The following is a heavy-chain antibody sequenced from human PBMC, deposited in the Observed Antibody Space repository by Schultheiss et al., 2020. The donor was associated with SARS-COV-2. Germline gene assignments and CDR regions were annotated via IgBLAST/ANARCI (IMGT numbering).Heavy chain of an antibody. CDR1: GFTFSSYW. CDR3: ARATEGGYYDSSGYYYYYYGMDV. J-gene: IGHJ6*02. Sequence: GGSLRLSCAASGFTFSSYWMHWVRQAPGKGLVWVSRINSDGSSTSYADSVKGRFTISRDNSKNTLYLQMNSLRAEDTAVYYCARATEGGYYDSSGYYYYYYGMDVWGQGTTVTVSS. D-gene: IGHD3-22*01. CDR2: INSDGSST. V-gene: IGHV3-74*01.